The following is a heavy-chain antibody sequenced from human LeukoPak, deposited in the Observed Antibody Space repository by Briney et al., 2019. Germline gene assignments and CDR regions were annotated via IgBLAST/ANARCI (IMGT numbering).Heavy chain of an antibody. CDR3: AREVRSNDALDI. D-gene: IGHD3-10*01. V-gene: IGHV4-38-2*02. J-gene: IGHJ3*02. Sequence: KPSETLSLTCTVSGYSISSGYYSGWIRQPPGKGLEWIGSIYHSGSTYYNPSLKSRVTISVDTSKNQFSLKLSSVTAADTAVYYCAREVRSNDALDIWGQGTMVTVSS. CDR1: GYSISSGYY. CDR2: IYHSGST.